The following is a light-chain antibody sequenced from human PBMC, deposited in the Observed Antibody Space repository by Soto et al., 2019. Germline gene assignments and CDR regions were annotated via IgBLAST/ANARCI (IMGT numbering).Light chain of an antibody. CDR3: QQYNNWLSS. CDR2: GAS. Sequence: EIVMTQSPATLSVSPGERATLSCRASQSVSSNLAWYQQKPGQAPRLLIYGASPRASGIPARFSGSGSGTEFTITISSLQSEDFAVYYWQQYNNWLSSFGGGNKVEI. CDR1: QSVSSN. V-gene: IGKV3-15*01. J-gene: IGKJ4*01.